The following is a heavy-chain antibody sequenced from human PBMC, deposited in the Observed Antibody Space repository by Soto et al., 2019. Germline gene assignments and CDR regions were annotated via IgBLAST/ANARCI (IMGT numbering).Heavy chain of an antibody. J-gene: IGHJ6*02. CDR3: SKDAIHVLIGYTYVAGGMDV. Sequence: EVQLVESGGDLVQPGRSLRLSCAASGFTFDDYAMHWVRLAPGKGLEWVSGISWNSCDIYYADSVKGRFTIFRDNAKNSMYLQMTSLRPVDTAMYYCSKDAIHVLIGYTYVAGGMDVWGPGPTVTVSS. D-gene: IGHD3-16*01. CDR2: ISWNSCDI. CDR1: GFTFDDYA. V-gene: IGHV3-9*01.